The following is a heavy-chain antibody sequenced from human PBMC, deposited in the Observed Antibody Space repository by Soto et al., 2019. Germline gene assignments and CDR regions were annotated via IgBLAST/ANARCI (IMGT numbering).Heavy chain of an antibody. CDR1: GYSFTSYD. CDR3: VTTSFASGS. Sequence: QVQLVQSGAEVKKPGASVRVSCKTSGYSFTSYDINWVRQATGQGLEWMGWMDPSTGNTGYAQNFQGRVTLTRDTSIGTSYMEVRSLRSQDTAIYYCVTTSFASGSWGQGTLVTVSS. CDR2: MDPSTGNT. J-gene: IGHJ5*02. V-gene: IGHV1-8*01. D-gene: IGHD3-22*01.